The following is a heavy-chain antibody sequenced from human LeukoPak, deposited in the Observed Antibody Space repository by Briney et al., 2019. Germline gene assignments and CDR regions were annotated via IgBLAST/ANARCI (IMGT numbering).Heavy chain of an antibody. CDR3: ARVGAYCTSTSCLDY. Sequence: GASVKVSCKASGYTFTGYSMHWVRQAPGQGLEWMGWINPNSGGTNYAQKFQGWVTMTRDTSISTAYMELSRLRSDDTAVYYCARVGAYCTSTSCLDYWGQGTLVTLSS. V-gene: IGHV1-2*04. J-gene: IGHJ4*02. D-gene: IGHD2-2*01. CDR1: GYTFTGYS. CDR2: INPNSGGT.